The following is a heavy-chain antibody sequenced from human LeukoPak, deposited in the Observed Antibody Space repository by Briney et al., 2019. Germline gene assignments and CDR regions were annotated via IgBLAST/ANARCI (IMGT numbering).Heavy chain of an antibody. V-gene: IGHV3-7*03. CDR1: GLTFNIDW. J-gene: IGHJ4*02. CDR2: IKPDGSAK. CDR3: ARGLRWPDF. Sequence: GGSLRLSCATSGLTFNIDWMNWVRQAPGKGLEWVANIKPDGSAKSYVDSVRGRFTISRDDAKESLFLQMNSLRADDTAVYYCARGLRWPDFWGQGTLVTVSS. D-gene: IGHD4-23*01.